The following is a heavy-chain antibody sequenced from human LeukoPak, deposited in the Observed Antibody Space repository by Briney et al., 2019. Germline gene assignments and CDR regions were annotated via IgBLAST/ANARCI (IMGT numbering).Heavy chain of an antibody. CDR1: GYTFKSYG. CDR3: VREMFRGSHWFDP. CDR2: ISAYNGNT. Sequence: ASVKVSCKASGYTFKSYGISWVRQAPGQGLEWMGWISAYNGNTNYAQKLQGRVTMTTHTSTSTASMELRSLRSDDTAVYYCVREMFRGSHWFDPWGQGTLVTVSS. D-gene: IGHD3-10*01. J-gene: IGHJ5*02. V-gene: IGHV1-18*01.